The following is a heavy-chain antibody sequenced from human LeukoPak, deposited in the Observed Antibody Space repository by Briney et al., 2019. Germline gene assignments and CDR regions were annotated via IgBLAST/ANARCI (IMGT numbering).Heavy chain of an antibody. J-gene: IGHJ4*02. D-gene: IGHD2-8*01. CDR2: INPNSGGT. Sequence: ASVKVSCKTSGYTFTDYFIHWVRQAPGQGLEWLGWINPNSGGTYYAQKFQGRVTMTRDTSISTAYMELSRLRSDDTAVYFCARSWYTTDLFDYWGQGTLVTVSS. V-gene: IGHV1-2*02. CDR3: ARSWYTTDLFDY. CDR1: GYTFTDYF.